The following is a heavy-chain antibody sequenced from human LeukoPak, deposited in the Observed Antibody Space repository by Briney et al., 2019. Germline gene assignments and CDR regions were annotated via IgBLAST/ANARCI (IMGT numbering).Heavy chain of an antibody. J-gene: IGHJ4*02. CDR3: AMSSRGNNY. Sequence: GGSLRLSCVASGFGFNNYWMTWVRQAPGKGLEWVANINLDGSDKYYLDSVKGRFTISRDNAKNSLYLQMYSLRSEDTAVYYCAMSSRGNNYWGQGTLVTVSS. CDR1: GFGFNNYW. V-gene: IGHV3-7*03. D-gene: IGHD2/OR15-2a*01. CDR2: INLDGSDK.